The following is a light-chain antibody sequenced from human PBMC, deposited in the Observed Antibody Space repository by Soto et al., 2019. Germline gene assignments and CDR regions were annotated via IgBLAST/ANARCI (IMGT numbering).Light chain of an antibody. CDR2: TNN. V-gene: IGLV1-44*01. CDR1: SSNIESNA. Sequence: QAVVTQPPSASGTPGQRVTISCSGSSSNIESNAVNWYQQLPGAAPQLLIYTNNQRPSGVPDRFSGSKSGTSASLALSGLQSEDEADYFCAAWDDSLSGYVFGTGTKLTV. CDR3: AAWDDSLSGYV. J-gene: IGLJ1*01.